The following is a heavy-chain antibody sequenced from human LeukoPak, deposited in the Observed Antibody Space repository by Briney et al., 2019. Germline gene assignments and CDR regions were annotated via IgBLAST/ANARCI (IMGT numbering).Heavy chain of an antibody. V-gene: IGHV3-23*01. CDR2: LSGSGGAA. D-gene: IGHD5-18*01. Sequence: GGSLRLSCAASGFIFKTYGMTWVRQAPEKGLEWVSSLSGSGGAAYYADPVKGRFTISRDNSNNTLYLQMTSLGAEDTAVYYCAKGQNNYGYNYFDYWGQGTLVTVSS. CDR1: GFIFKTYG. J-gene: IGHJ4*02. CDR3: AKGQNNYGYNYFDY.